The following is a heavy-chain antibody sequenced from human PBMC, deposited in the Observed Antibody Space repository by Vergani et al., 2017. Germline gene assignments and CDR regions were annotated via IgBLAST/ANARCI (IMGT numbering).Heavy chain of an antibody. CDR1: GFPFSTYG. D-gene: IGHD5-12*01. J-gene: IGHJ6*02. Sequence: QVQLVESGGGVVQPGESLRLSCAASGFPFSTYGMHWVRQAPGKGLEWVAFIRKDGIDKFYADSVRGRFTISRDISKNTLYLQMNSLSAGDTAVYYCAKANPRNSGYDYLYYYHAMDVWGQGTTVTVSS. CDR2: IRKDGIDK. CDR3: AKANPRNSGYDYLYYYHAMDV. V-gene: IGHV3-30*02.